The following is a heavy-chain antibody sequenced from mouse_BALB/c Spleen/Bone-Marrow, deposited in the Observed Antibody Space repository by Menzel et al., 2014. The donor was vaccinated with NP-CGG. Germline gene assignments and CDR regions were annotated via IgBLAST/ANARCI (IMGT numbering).Heavy chain of an antibody. J-gene: IGHJ1*01. V-gene: IGHV1S81*02. CDR2: INPSNGRI. CDR1: GYTCTSYW. D-gene: IGHD1-1*01. CDR3: ARKYYGSSYVWYFDV. Sequence: QVQLKESGAELVKPGASVKLSCKASGYTCTSYWMQWVKQRPGQGLEWIGEINPSNGRINYNEKFKSKATLTVDKSSSTAYMQLSSLTSEDSAVYYCARKYYGSSYVWYFDVWGAGTTVTVSS.